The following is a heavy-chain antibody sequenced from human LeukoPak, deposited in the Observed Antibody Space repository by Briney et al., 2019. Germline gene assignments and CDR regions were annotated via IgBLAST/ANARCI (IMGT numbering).Heavy chain of an antibody. CDR3: ARGVLPDIVVVPAATLDY. D-gene: IGHD2-2*01. CDR1: GGTLSSYA. Sequence: SVKVSCKASGGTLSSYAISWVRQAPGQGLEWMGGIIPIFGTANYAQKFQGRVTITADESTSTAYMELSSLRSEDTAVYYCARGVLPDIVVVPAATLDYWGQGTLVTVSS. V-gene: IGHV1-69*13. CDR2: IIPIFGTA. J-gene: IGHJ4*02.